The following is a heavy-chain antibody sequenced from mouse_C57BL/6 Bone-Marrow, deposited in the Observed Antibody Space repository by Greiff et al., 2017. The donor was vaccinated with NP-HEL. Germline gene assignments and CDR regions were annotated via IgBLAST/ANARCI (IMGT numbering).Heavy chain of an antibody. D-gene: IGHD1-1*01. CDR1: GYTFTTYP. Sequence: VQLQESGAELVKPGASVKMSCKASGYTFTTYPIEWMKQNHGKSLEWIGNFHPYNDDTKYNEKFKGKATLTVDKSSSTVYLELSRLTSDDSAVYYCAKRILRYYAMDYWGQGTSVTVSS. J-gene: IGHJ4*01. CDR2: FHPYNDDT. CDR3: AKRILRYYAMDY. V-gene: IGHV1-47*01.